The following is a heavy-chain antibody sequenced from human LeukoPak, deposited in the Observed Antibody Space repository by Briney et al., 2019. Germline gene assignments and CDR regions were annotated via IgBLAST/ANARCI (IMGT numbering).Heavy chain of an antibody. J-gene: IGHJ4*02. CDR3: ARIGPILGAAWVDY. CDR1: GYSISSNHW. D-gene: IGHD3-3*02. Sequence: PSDTLSLTCAVSGYSISSNHWWGWIRQPPGKGLEWIGYIFYAGSTYYNPSLKSRVTMSVGTPKNQFSLRLSSVTAVDTAVYYCARIGPILGAAWVDYWGQGTLVSVSS. V-gene: IGHV4-28*01. CDR2: IFYAGST.